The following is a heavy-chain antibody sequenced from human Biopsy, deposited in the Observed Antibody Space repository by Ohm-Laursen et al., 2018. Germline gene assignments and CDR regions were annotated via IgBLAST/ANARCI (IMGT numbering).Heavy chain of an antibody. V-gene: IGHV4-61*01. CDR1: GGSVSSSNYY. J-gene: IGHJ6*02. CDR2: IYNTERT. Sequence: SETLSLTCSVFGGSVSSSNYYWNWIRQTPGKGLEWIGFIYNTERTNYNPSLKSRVTISLDTSKNQFSLELSSVIPSDTAVYYCAIDRVPRRGVMPVYYYGMDVWGQGSTVTVSS. D-gene: IGHD2-21*01. CDR3: AIDRVPRRGVMPVYYYGMDV.